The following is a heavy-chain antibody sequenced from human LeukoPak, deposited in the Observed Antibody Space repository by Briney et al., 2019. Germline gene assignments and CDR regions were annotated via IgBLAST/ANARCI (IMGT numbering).Heavy chain of an antibody. Sequence: SVKVSCKASGCTFSSYAISWVRQAPGQGLEWMGGIIPIFGTANYAQKFQGRVTITADESTSTAYMELSSLRSEDTAVYYCARDHYDSSGPLYWGQGTLVTVSS. J-gene: IGHJ4*02. D-gene: IGHD3-22*01. V-gene: IGHV1-69*01. CDR1: GCTFSSYA. CDR3: ARDHYDSSGPLY. CDR2: IIPIFGTA.